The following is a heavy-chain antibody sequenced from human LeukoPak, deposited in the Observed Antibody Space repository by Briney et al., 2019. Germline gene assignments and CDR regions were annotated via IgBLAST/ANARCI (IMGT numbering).Heavy chain of an antibody. CDR3: ASSSSAWYGWFDP. D-gene: IGHD6-19*01. Sequence: ASVKVSCKISGFGLSVLSIHWMRQAPGKGLEWVGGIRPETGEPIYAQKFQGRVTVTEDTVTDTGYMELRSLTSEDTAVYYCASSSSAWYGWFDPWGQGTLVTVSS. J-gene: IGHJ5*02. V-gene: IGHV1-24*01. CDR2: IRPETGEP. CDR1: GFGLSVLS.